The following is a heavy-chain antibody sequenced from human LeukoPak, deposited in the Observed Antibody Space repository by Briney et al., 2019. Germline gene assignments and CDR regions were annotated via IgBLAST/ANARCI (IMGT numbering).Heavy chain of an antibody. CDR3: ARGLDY. CDR1: GLIFSSYN. V-gene: IGHV3-48*02. CDR2: ITSSSSTK. J-gene: IGHJ4*02. Sequence: GGSLRLSCAASGLIFSSYNMNWVRQAPGKGLEWVSYITSSSSTKYYADSVKGRFTISRDNAKNSLFLQMSSLRDEDTAVYYCARGLDYWGQGTLVTVSS.